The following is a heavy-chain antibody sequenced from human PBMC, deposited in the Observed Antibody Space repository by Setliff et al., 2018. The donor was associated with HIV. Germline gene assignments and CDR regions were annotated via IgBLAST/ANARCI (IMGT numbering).Heavy chain of an antibody. V-gene: IGHV1-18*01. Sequence: ASVKVSCKTSGYTSISFGISWVRQAPGQGLEWMGWIAGHNGDTKYDQMLQGRVTVAADISTGTVYMELRSLRSDDTAMYYCVRDDNYFDTTGYYPYFDYWGQGTQVTVSS. CDR2: IAGHNGDT. CDR3: VRDDNYFDTTGYYPYFDY. D-gene: IGHD3-22*01. J-gene: IGHJ4*02. CDR1: GYTSISFG.